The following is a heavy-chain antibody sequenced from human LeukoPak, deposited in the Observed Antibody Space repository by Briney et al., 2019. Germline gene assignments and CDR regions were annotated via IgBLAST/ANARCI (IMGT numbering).Heavy chain of an antibody. V-gene: IGHV3-74*01. CDR2: IKRDGSPT. Sequence: GRSLRLSCAASGLTFSTYWMHWVRKTPGKGLVWVSTIKRDGSPTTYADAEKGRLTIAKDNAKNALFLQRNSLRVEDTAIYYCSSLSLSRGENTGVRVPWG. CDR1: GLTFSTYW. J-gene: IGHJ5*02. D-gene: IGHD3-10*01. CDR3: SSLSLSRGENTGVRVP.